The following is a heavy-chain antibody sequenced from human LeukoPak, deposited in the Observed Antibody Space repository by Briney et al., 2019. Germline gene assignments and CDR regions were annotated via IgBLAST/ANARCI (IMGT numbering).Heavy chain of an antibody. CDR2: IYYSGST. J-gene: IGHJ6*03. CDR1: GGSISSYY. V-gene: IGHV4-59*01. D-gene: IGHD2-15*01. CDR3: ARTPEGYCRGRSCYSYYYYMDV. Sequence: SETLSLTCTVSGGSISSYYWSWIRQPPGKGLEWIGYIYYSGSTNYNPSLKSRVTISVDTSKNQFSLKLSSVTAADTAVYYCARTPEGYCRGRSCYSYYYYMDVWGKGTTVTVSS.